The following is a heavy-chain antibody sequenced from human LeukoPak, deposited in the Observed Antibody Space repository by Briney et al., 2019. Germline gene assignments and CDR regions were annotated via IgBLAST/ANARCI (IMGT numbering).Heavy chain of an antibody. CDR3: AKSPTVDAAFDI. Sequence: GGSLRLSCAASGFTFSSYAMNWVRQAPGKGLEWVSGIGYTGDSTFYADSVKGRFTVSRDSSKNTLFLHMNSLRAEDTALYYCAKSPTVDAAFDIWGQGTMVTVSS. J-gene: IGHJ3*02. V-gene: IGHV3-23*01. CDR1: GFTFSSYA. D-gene: IGHD4-23*01. CDR2: IGYTGDST.